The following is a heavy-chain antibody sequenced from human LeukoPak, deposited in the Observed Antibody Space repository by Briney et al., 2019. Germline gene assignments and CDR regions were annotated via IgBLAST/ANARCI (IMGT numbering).Heavy chain of an antibody. D-gene: IGHD1-26*01. V-gene: IGHV4-4*07. Sequence: PSETLSLICTVSGGSISSYYWNWIRQPAGKGLEWIGRIYTSGTTNYNPSLNSRITMSVDTFRNQFSLKLNSVTAADTAVYYCARDDHGTKFDYWGQGTLVTVSS. CDR1: GGSISSYY. CDR3: ARDDHGTKFDY. J-gene: IGHJ4*02. CDR2: IYTSGTT.